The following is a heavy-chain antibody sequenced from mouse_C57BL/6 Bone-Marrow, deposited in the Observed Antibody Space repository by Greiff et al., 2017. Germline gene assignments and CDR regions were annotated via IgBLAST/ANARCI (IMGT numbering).Heavy chain of an antibody. V-gene: IGHV5-16*01. Sequence: EVKLVESEGGLVQPGSSMKLSCTASGFTFSDYYMAWVRQVPEKGLEWVANINYDGSSTYYLDSLKSRFIISRDNAKNILYLQMSSLKSEDTATYYCAREGGRYYAMDYWGQGTSVTVSS. CDR1: GFTFSDYY. CDR3: AREGGRYYAMDY. CDR2: INYDGSST. J-gene: IGHJ4*01. D-gene: IGHD3-3*01.